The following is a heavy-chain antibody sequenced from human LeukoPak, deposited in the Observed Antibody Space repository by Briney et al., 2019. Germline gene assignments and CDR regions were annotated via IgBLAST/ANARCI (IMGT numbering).Heavy chain of an antibody. CDR2: IIPIFGTA. D-gene: IGHD3-22*01. J-gene: IGHJ4*02. CDR1: GGTFSSYA. Sequence: SVKVSCKASGGTFSSYAISWVRQAPGQGLEWMGGIIPIFGTANYAQKFQGRVTITADESTSTAYMELSSLRSEDTAVYYCAREINYYDSSGYSIYFDYWGQGTLVTVSS. V-gene: IGHV1-69*01. CDR3: AREINYYDSSGYSIYFDY.